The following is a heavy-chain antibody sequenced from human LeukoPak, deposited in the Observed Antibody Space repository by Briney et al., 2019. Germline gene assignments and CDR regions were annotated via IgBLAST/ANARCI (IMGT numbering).Heavy chain of an antibody. D-gene: IGHD3-16*01. Sequence: PGGSLRLSCSASGFSFSAYAMHWVRQAPGKGLEWVAIISSVGHNKYYADSVKGRFTISRDNSKNTLYLQMNSLRAEDTAVYYCAKELNMITFAPFDYWGQGTLVTVSS. CDR2: ISSVGHNK. J-gene: IGHJ4*02. CDR1: GFSFSAYA. V-gene: IGHV3-30*04. CDR3: AKELNMITFAPFDY.